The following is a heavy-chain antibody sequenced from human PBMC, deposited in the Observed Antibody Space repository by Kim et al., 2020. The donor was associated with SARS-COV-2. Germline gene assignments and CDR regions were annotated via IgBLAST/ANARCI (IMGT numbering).Heavy chain of an antibody. J-gene: IGHJ4*02. D-gene: IGHD5-12*01. V-gene: IGHV1-69*01. CDR2: TA. CDR3: ARRVATYFDY. Sequence: TANYAQKFQGRVTITADESTSTAYMELSSLRSEDTAVYYCARRVATYFDYWGQGTLVTVSS.